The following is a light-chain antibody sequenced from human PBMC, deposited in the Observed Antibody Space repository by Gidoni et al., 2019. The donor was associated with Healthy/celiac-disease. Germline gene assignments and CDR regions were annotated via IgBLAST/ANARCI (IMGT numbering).Light chain of an antibody. Sequence: EIVMTQSPATLSVSPGERATLSCRASQSVSSNLAWYQQKPGQAPRLLIYGASPRATGIPARFSGSGSWTEFTLTISSLQSEDFAVYYCQQYNNLPPWTFGQGTKVEIK. CDR2: GAS. CDR3: QQYNNLPPWT. V-gene: IGKV3-15*01. CDR1: QSVSSN. J-gene: IGKJ1*01.